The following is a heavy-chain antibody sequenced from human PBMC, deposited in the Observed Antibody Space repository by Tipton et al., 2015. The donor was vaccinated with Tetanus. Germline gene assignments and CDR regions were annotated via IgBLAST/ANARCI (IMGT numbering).Heavy chain of an antibody. Sequence: GLVKPSETLSLTCAVSGVSIIKSNWWNWVRQSPGKGLEWIGEMSHSGIINYNPSLRGRDSISVDASKNELSLRLTSVTAADTAVYYCARGQAAGFTVGYSYYYYGMDVWGQGTTVTVSS. D-gene: IGHD6-13*01. J-gene: IGHJ6*02. CDR1: GVSIIKSNW. CDR3: ARGQAAGFTVGYSYYYYGMDV. V-gene: IGHV4-4*02. CDR2: MSHSGII.